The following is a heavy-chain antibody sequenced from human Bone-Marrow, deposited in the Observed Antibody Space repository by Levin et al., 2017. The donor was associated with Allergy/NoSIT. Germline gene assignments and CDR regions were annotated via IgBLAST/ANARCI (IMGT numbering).Heavy chain of an antibody. Sequence: PGESLKISCMASGYNFITHGISWVRQAPGQGLEWMGWISSYNGNTNYAQKLQVRVTMTIDTSTTTAYMEMRNLTSDDTAVYYCARGPTESVHYYAMDVWGQGTTVTVSS. D-gene: IGHD3-10*01. V-gene: IGHV1-18*01. CDR3: ARGPTESVHYYAMDV. J-gene: IGHJ6*02. CDR1: GYNFITHG. CDR2: ISSYNGNT.